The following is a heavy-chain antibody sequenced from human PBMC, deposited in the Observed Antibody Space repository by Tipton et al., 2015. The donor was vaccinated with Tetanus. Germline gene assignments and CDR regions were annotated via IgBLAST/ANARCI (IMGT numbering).Heavy chain of an antibody. J-gene: IGHJ5*02. CDR3: ARDFGSNHNWFDP. CDR2: IYHTGAA. V-gene: IGHV4-31*03. D-gene: IGHD6-13*01. Sequence: TLSLTCTVSGDSLVRGGYYWTWIRHLPGKGLEWIGYIYHTGAAHYNPSLKSRVTLSVDMSKNQFFLKMISMTAADTAVYFCARDFGSNHNWFDPWGQGTPVIVSS. CDR1: GDSLVRGGYY.